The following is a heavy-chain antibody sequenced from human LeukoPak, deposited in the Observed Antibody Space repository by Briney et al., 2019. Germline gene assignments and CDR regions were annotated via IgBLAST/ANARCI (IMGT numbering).Heavy chain of an antibody. J-gene: IGHJ3*02. CDR2: IYPGDSDT. CDR3: ARHGYNWNDGAFDI. Sequence: GASLQISCKGSGYSFTSYWIGWVRQLPGKGLEWMGIIYPGDSDTRYSPSFQGQVTISADKSISTAYLQWSSLKASDTAMYYCARHGYNWNDGAFDIWGQGTMVTVSS. D-gene: IGHD1-1*01. V-gene: IGHV5-51*01. CDR1: GYSFTSYW.